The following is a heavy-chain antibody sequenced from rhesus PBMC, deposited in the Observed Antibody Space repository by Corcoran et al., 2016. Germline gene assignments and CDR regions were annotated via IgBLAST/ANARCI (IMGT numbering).Heavy chain of an antibody. CDR2: INGNSGST. CDR3: ASRGYSGY. CDR1: GASISSYW. V-gene: IGHV4-80*01. D-gene: IGHD5-42*01. J-gene: IGHJ4*01. Sequence: QVQLQESGPGLVKPSETLSLTCAVSGASISSYWWSWIRQPPGKGLEWIGEINGNSGSTSYNPSLKSRVTISNDASKNQFSLKLSSVTAADPAVYYCASRGYSGYGGQGVLVTVSS.